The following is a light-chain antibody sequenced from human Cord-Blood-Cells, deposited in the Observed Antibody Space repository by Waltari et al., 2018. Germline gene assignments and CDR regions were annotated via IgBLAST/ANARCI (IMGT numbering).Light chain of an antibody. CDR1: QSVLYSSNNKNY. V-gene: IGKV4-1*01. Sequence: DIVMTQSPDSLAVSLGERATINCKSSQSVLYSSNNKNYLAWYQQKPGQPPKLLIYWASTRESGVPDRFSGSGSGTDFTLTISSLQAVDGAVYYCQQYYSTPTFGQGTKVEIK. CDR2: WAS. CDR3: QQYYSTPT. J-gene: IGKJ1*01.